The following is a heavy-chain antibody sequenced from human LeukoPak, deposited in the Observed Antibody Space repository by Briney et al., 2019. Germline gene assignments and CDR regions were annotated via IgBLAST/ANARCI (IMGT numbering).Heavy chain of an antibody. J-gene: IGHJ3*02. CDR1: GYTFTSYD. Sequence: ASVKVSCKASGYTFTSYDINWVRQATGQGLEWMGWMNPNSGNTHYAQNLQGRVTVTTDTSTSTAYMELRSLRSDDTAVYYCARDGHAFDIWGQGTMVTVSS. CDR2: MNPNSGNT. V-gene: IGHV1-8*01. CDR3: ARDGHAFDI. D-gene: IGHD3/OR15-3a*01.